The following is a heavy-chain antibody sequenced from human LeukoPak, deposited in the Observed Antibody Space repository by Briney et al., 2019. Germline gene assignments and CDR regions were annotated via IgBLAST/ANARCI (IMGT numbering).Heavy chain of an antibody. J-gene: IGHJ3*02. Sequence: GESLKISCKGSGYSFTSYWIGWARQMPGKGLEWMGIIYPGDSDTRYRPSFQGQVTISADKSISTAYLQWSSLKASDTAMYYCARYYDYVGGTRNAFDIWGQGTMVTVPS. V-gene: IGHV5-51*01. CDR3: ARYYDYVGGTRNAFDI. CDR1: GYSFTSYW. CDR2: IYPGDSDT. D-gene: IGHD3-16*01.